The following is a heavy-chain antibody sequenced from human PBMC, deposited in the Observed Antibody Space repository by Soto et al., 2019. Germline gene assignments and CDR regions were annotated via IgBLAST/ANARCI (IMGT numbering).Heavy chain of an antibody. D-gene: IGHD5-12*01. V-gene: IGHV1-69*13. Sequence: GASVKVSCKASGGTFSCYSISWVRQAPGKGLEWMGGIIPIFGTANYAQKFQGRVTITADESPSTAYMELSSLRSEDTAVYYCARVLVATISSYYYGMDVWGQGTTVTVSS. CDR1: GGTFSCYS. CDR3: ARVLVATISSYYYGMDV. CDR2: IIPIFGTA. J-gene: IGHJ6*02.